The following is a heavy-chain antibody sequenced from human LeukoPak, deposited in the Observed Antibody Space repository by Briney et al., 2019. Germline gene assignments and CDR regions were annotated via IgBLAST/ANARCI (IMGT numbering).Heavy chain of an antibody. CDR1: GGSISSSIW. V-gene: IGHV4-4*02. CDR3: GRESRIVGTTSVWYYFDY. Sequence: SETLSLTCAVSGGSISSSIWWSWIRQPPGKGLEWIGFIYHTGSFHYNPSLKSRVTISVDTSKNQFSLNLRSVTAADTAVYFCGRESRIVGTTSVWYYFDYWGQGTLVTVSS. CDR2: IYHTGSF. J-gene: IGHJ4*02. D-gene: IGHD1-26*01.